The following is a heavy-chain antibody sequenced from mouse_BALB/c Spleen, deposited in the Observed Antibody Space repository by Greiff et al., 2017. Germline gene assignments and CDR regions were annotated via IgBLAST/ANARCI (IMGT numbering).Heavy chain of an antibody. V-gene: IGHV5-6*01. J-gene: IGHJ3*01. CDR3: ARHDTTAFAY. CDR1: GFTFSSYG. CDR2: ISSGGSYT. D-gene: IGHD1-2*01. Sequence: EVQLVESGGDLVKPGGSLKLSCAASGFTFSSYGMSWVRQTPDKRLEWVATISSGGSYTYYPESVKGRFTITRDNAKNTLYLQMSSLKSEDTAMYYCARHDTTAFAYWGQGTLVTVSA.